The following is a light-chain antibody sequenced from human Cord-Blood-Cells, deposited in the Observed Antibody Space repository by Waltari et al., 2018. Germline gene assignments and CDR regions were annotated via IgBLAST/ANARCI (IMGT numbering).Light chain of an antibody. J-gene: IGKJ3*01. Sequence: DIQMTQSPSSLSASVGERVTITCLASQSIISYLNWYRQEPGKVPNLLIYAASSLQSGVPSRFSGSGSGTDFTLTISSLQPEAFATYYCQQSYSTPFTFGPGTKVDIK. CDR1: QSIISY. V-gene: IGKV1-39*01. CDR2: AAS. CDR3: QQSYSTPFT.